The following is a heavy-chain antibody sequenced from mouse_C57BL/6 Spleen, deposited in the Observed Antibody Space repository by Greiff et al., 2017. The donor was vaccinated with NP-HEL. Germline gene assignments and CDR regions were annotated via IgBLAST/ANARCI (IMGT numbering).Heavy chain of an antibody. V-gene: IGHV1-9*01. D-gene: IGHD2-5*01. CDR1: GYTFTGYW. J-gene: IGHJ3*01. Sequence: VQLQQSGAELMKPGASVKLSCKATGYTFTGYWIEWVKQRPGHGLEWIGEILPGSGSTNYNEKFKGKATFTADTSSNTAYMQRSSLTTEDSPICYGARGSNYPWLAYWGQGTLVTVSA. CDR2: ILPGSGST. CDR3: ARGSNYPWLAY.